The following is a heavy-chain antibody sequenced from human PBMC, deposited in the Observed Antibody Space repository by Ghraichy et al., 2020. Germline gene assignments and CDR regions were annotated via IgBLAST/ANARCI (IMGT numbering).Heavy chain of an antibody. CDR2: ISGSGGST. V-gene: IGHV3-23*01. CDR3: AKVNLGYSSGWYEGGFDY. J-gene: IGHJ4*02. CDR1: GFTFSSYA. D-gene: IGHD6-19*01. Sequence: GESLNISCAASGFTFSSYAMSWVRQAPGKGLEWVSAISGSGGSTYYADSVKGRFTISRDNSKNTLYLQMNSLRAEDTAVYYCAKVNLGYSSGWYEGGFDYWGQGTLVTVSS.